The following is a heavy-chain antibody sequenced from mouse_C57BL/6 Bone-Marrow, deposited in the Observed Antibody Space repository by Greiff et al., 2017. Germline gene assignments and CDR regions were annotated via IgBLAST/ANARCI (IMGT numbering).Heavy chain of an antibody. Sequence: QVQLQQPGAELVMPGASVKLSCKASGYTFTSYWMHWVKQRPGQGLEWIGEIDPSDSYTNYNQKFKGKSTLTVDKSSSTAYMPLNSLTSEDSAVYYCARGGAYYDSVVSWFAYWGQGTLVTVSA. CDR1: GYTFTSYW. CDR3: ARGGAYYDSVVSWFAY. J-gene: IGHJ3*01. D-gene: IGHD2-4*01. CDR2: IDPSDSYT. V-gene: IGHV1-69*01.